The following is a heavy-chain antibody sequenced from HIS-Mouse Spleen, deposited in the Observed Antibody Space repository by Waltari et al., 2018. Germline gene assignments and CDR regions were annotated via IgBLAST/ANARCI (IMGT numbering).Heavy chain of an antibody. D-gene: IGHD6-6*01. V-gene: IGHV4-39*07. CDR3: ASRYSSSSQFGY. CDR1: GGSITSSSYF. J-gene: IGHJ4*02. Sequence: QLQLQESGPGLVKPSETLSLTSTVSGGSITSSSYFWVRFPQPPGKGLEWIGSIYYSGSTYYNPSLKSRVTISVDTSKNQFSLKLSSVTAADTAVYYCASRYSSSSQFGYWGQGTLVTVSS. CDR2: IYYSGST.